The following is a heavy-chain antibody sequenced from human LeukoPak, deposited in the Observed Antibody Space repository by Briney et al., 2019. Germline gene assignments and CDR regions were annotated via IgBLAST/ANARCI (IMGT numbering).Heavy chain of an antibody. Sequence: GASVKVSCKASGYTFTGYQMHWVRKAPGQGLEWMGWINPNSGATNYAQEFQGRVTMTRDTSIGTAYMELSRLRSDDTAVYYCARDYYGSGSYSTDYWGQGTLVTVSS. V-gene: IGHV1-2*02. CDR3: ARDYYGSGSYSTDY. J-gene: IGHJ4*02. D-gene: IGHD3-10*01. CDR1: GYTFTGYQ. CDR2: INPNSGAT.